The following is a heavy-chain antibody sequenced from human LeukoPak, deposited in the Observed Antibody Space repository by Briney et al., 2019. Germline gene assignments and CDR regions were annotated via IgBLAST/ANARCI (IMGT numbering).Heavy chain of an antibody. V-gene: IGHV3-11*01. J-gene: IGHJ4*02. Sequence: GGSLRLSCAASGFTFSDYDMSWVRQAPGKGLEWVSYISSSGSNIYYADSVKGRFTISRDNANNSLYPQMNSLSAEDTAVYYCARASGDGPLFDYWGQGTLVTVSS. D-gene: IGHD7-27*01. CDR1: GFTFSDYD. CDR3: ARASGDGPLFDY. CDR2: ISSSGSNI.